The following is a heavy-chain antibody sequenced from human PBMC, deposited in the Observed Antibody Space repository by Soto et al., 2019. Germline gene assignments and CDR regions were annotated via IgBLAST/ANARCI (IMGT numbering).Heavy chain of an antibody. D-gene: IGHD3-10*01. J-gene: IGHJ4*02. CDR2: IYYSGST. CDR1: GGSISSYY. CDR3: ARDFGSGNDY. Sequence: SETLSLTCTVSGGSISSYYWSWIRQPPGKGLEWIGYIYYSGSTNYNPSLKSRVTISVDTSKNQFSLKLSSVTAADTAVYYCARDFGSGNDYWGQGTLVTSPQ. V-gene: IGHV4-59*01.